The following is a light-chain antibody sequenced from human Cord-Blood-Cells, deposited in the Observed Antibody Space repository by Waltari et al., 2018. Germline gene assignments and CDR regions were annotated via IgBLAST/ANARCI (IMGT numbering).Light chain of an antibody. Sequence: SVLTQPHSLSLNLAQMLMIPWSGRCIKSVRATANWYQQLPETTPKLLIYSNNRRPSGVPDLFSASKSGTSASMAISGLQSEDEADYYCAAWDDSLNGWVFGGGTKLTVL. CDR1: CIKSVRAT. J-gene: IGLJ3*02. V-gene: IGLV1-44*01. CDR2: SNN. CDR3: AAWDDSLNGWV.